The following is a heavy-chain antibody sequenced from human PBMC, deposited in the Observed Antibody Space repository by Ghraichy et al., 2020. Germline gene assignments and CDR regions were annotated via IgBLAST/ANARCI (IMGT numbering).Heavy chain of an antibody. CDR2: ISSSSSYI. J-gene: IGHJ4*02. D-gene: IGHD2-2*01. Sequence: LSLTCAASGFTFSSYRMNWVRQAPGKGLEWVASISSSSSYIYYADSLKGRFTISRDNAKNSLYLQMNSLRVEDMAVYYCATSCSTSCPWGPDYWGQGILVTVSS. CDR1: GFTFSSYR. CDR3: ATSCSTSCPWGPDY. V-gene: IGHV3-21*01.